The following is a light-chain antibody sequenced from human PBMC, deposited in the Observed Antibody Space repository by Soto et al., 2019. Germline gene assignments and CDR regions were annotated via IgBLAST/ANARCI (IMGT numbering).Light chain of an antibody. V-gene: IGKV3-15*01. J-gene: IGKJ3*01. CDR3: QQYDDWPPT. Sequence: DIVMAQSPATLSVSTGERITLSCRASQSVSNTLAWYQHKPGQAPRLLIYDASARATGVAARFSGSGAGTEFTLTISSLQSEDFAVYFCQQYDDWPPTFGPGTKVDI. CDR1: QSVSNT. CDR2: DAS.